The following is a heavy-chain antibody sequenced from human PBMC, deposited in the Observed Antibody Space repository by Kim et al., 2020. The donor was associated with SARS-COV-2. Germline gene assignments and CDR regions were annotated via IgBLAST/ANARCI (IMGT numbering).Heavy chain of an antibody. D-gene: IGHD3-10*01. J-gene: IGHJ4*02. V-gene: IGHV3-23*01. Sequence: ADSVKGRFTISRDNSKNTLYLQMNSLRAEDTAVYYCAKGTAMVRGVTFDYWGQGTLVTVSS. CDR3: AKGTAMVRGVTFDY.